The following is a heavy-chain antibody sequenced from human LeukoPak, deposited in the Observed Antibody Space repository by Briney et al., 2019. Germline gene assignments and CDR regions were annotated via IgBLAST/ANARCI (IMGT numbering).Heavy chain of an antibody. CDR2: IKQDGSEK. CDR1: GFSFSTSW. Sequence: GGSLRLSCAGSGFSFSTSWMGWVRQVPGEGLQWVANIKQDGSEKYYVDSVKGRFTISRDNPEKSLYLQMSSLRVEDTAVYYCARSQWLRFDAFDLWGQGTMVTVSS. V-gene: IGHV3-7*04. J-gene: IGHJ3*01. D-gene: IGHD5-12*01. CDR3: ARSQWLRFDAFDL.